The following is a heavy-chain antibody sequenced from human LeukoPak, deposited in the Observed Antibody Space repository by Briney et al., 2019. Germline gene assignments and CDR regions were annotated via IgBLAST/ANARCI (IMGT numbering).Heavy chain of an antibody. CDR2: INHSGST. J-gene: IGHJ4*02. Sequence: PSETLSLTCAVYGGSFSGYYWSWIRQPPGKGLEWTGEINHSGSTNYNPSLKSRVTISVDTSKNQFSLKLSSVTAADTAVYYCTRGDSTNKNDYWGQGTLVTVSS. D-gene: IGHD1/OR15-1a*01. V-gene: IGHV4-34*01. CDR1: GGSFSGYY. CDR3: TRGDSTNKNDY.